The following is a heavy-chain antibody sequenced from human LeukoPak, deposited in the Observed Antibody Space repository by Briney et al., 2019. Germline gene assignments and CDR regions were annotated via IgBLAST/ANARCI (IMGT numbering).Heavy chain of an antibody. CDR1: GFTFSRYS. J-gene: IGHJ5*02. CDR2: ISSSSSYI. V-gene: IGHV3-21*01. Sequence: GGSLRLSCAASGFTFSRYSMNWLPQSPGKGLEWVSSISSSSSYIYYADSVKGRFTISIDNAKNSLYLQMNSLRAEDTAVYYCARAEDIVVVPAAMGPWGQGTLVTVSS. CDR3: ARAEDIVVVPAAMGP. D-gene: IGHD2-2*01.